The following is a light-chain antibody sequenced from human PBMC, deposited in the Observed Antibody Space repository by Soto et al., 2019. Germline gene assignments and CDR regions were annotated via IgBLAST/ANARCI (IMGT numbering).Light chain of an antibody. Sequence: QSALTQPASVSGSPGQSITISCTGTSSDIGGYNYVSWYQQDPGKAPKLMIYDVSSRPSGVSNRFSGSKSGNTASLTISGLQAEDEADYYCSSYTSSITRYVFGGGTKLTVL. J-gene: IGLJ3*02. CDR3: SSYTSSITRYV. CDR1: SSDIGGYNY. V-gene: IGLV2-14*01. CDR2: DVS.